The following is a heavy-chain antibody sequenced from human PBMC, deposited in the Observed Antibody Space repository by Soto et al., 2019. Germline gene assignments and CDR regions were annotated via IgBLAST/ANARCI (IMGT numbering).Heavy chain of an antibody. CDR2: ISAGGGTT. CDR3: AKTPYYYYGMDV. CDR1: GFTFSSYA. Sequence: GGSLRLSCAASGFTFSSYAMSWVRQAPGKGLEWVSAISAGGGTTYYADSVKGRFTISRDDSKNTLYLQMNSLRAEDTAIYYCAKTPYYYYGMDVWGQGTTVTVSS. V-gene: IGHV3-23*01. J-gene: IGHJ6*02.